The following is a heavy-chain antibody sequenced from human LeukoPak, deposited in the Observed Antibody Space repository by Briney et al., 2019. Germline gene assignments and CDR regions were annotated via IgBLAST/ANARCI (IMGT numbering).Heavy chain of an antibody. CDR3: TRHDYGGNSGSVPLDY. V-gene: IGHV3-73*01. J-gene: IGHJ4*02. CDR2: IRSKANSYAT. D-gene: IGHD4-23*01. CDR1: GFTFSGSA. Sequence: GGSLRLSCAASGFTFSGSAMHWVRQASGKGLEWVGRIRSKANSYATAYAASVKGRFTISRDDSKNTAYLQMNSLKTEDTAVYYCTRHDYGGNSGSVPLDYWGQGTLVTVSS.